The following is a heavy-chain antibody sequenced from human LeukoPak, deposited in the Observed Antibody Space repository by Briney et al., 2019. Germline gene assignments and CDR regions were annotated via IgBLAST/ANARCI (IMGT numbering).Heavy chain of an antibody. V-gene: IGHV4-59*08. J-gene: IGHJ4*02. CDR2: LSYSGTS. CDR3: ARHPSVAGTKGGFDH. Sequence: SETLSLTCTVSGDSISSYYWSWIRQPPGKGLEWIGYLSYSGTSNYNPSLKSRLTISIDTSNNQFSLKLSSVTAADTAVYYCARHPSVAGTKGGFDHWGQGTLVTVSS. D-gene: IGHD6-19*01. CDR1: GDSISSYY.